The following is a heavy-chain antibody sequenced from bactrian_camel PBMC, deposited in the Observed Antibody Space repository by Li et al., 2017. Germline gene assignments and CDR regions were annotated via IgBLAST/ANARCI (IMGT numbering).Heavy chain of an antibody. CDR2: IDSDGDT. J-gene: IGHJ4*01. D-gene: IGHD2*01. CDR1: GYTYDTYC. Sequence: QVQLVESGGGSVQAGGSLRLSCAARGYTYDTYCMGWFRRPPGKEREGIAVIDSDGDTAYAESLKDRFTISVDNAKRTLYLQMNSLKPEDSAMYYCASASDAGRAWSRDILWAPVYNYWGQGTQVTVS. CDR3: ASASDAGRAWSRDILWAPVYNY. V-gene: IGHV3S55*01.